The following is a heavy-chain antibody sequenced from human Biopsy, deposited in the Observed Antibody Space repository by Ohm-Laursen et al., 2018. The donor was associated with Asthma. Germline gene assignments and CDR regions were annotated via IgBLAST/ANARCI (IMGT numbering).Heavy chain of an antibody. D-gene: IGHD3-22*01. J-gene: IGHJ4*02. V-gene: IGHV4-39*01. Sequence: TLSLTCTVSGGSLSGYYWSWIRQPPGKGMEWIGSMYHSGSPYYHPSLKSRATISVDTSKNQLSLKMSSVTAADTAVYFCVRHQYSSSWSTFDYWGQGALVTVSS. CDR3: VRHQYSSSWSTFDY. CDR2: MYHSGSP. CDR1: GGSLSGYY.